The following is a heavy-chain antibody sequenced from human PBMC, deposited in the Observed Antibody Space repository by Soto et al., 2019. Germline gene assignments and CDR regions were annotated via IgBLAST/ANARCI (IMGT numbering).Heavy chain of an antibody. J-gene: IGHJ6*02. CDR1: GYTFTSYD. D-gene: IGHD3-22*01. CDR3: ARERAVVITTMGREDYYYYGMDV. CDR2: MNPNSGNI. V-gene: IGHV1-8*01. Sequence: QVQLVQSGAEVKKPGASVKVSCKASGYTFTSYDINWVRQATGQGLEWMGWMNPNSGNIGYAQKFQGRVTMTRNTSISTDYMELSSLRSEDTAVYYCARERAVVITTMGREDYYYYGMDVWGQGTTVTVSS.